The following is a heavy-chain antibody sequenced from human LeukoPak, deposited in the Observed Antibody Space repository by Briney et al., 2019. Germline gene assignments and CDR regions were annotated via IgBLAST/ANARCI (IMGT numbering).Heavy chain of an antibody. Sequence: GESLKISCKGSGYSFTNYWISWVRHMPGKGLEWMGRIDPSDSYTNYSPSFQGHVTISADKSISTAFLQWSSLKASDTAMYYCARHGGDYYASGSYYPPNWFDPWGQGTLVTVSS. J-gene: IGHJ5*02. CDR3: ARHGGDYYASGSYYPPNWFDP. CDR1: GYSFTNYW. CDR2: IDPSDSYT. V-gene: IGHV5-10-1*01. D-gene: IGHD3-10*01.